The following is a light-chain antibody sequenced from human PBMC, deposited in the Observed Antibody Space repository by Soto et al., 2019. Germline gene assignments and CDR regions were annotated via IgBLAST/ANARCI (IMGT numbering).Light chain of an antibody. J-gene: IGLJ2*01. CDR3: QSYDSSLRNVI. CDR2: SNN. CDR1: SSNIGSNY. V-gene: IGLV1-47*02. Sequence: QSVLTQPPSASGTPGQRVTISCSGSSSNIGSNYVYWYQQLPGTAPKLLIYSNNQRPSGVPDRFSGSKSGTSASLAISGLRSEDEADYYCQSYDSSLRNVIFGGGTKLTVL.